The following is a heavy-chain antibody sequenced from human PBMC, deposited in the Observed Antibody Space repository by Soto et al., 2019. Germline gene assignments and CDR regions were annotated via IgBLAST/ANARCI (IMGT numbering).Heavy chain of an antibody. Sequence: SETLSLTCAVSGGSISSGGYSWSWIRQPPGKGLEWIGYIYHSGSTYYNPSLKSRVTISVDRSKNQISLKLSSVTAADTAVYFCARGMTTVTTFDYWGQGTLVTVSS. V-gene: IGHV4-30-2*01. CDR3: ARGMTTVTTFDY. CDR2: IYHSGST. J-gene: IGHJ4*02. D-gene: IGHD4-17*01. CDR1: GGSISSGGYS.